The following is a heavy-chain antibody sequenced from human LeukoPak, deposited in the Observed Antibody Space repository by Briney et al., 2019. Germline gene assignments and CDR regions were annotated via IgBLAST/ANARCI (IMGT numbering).Heavy chain of an antibody. CDR2: ISGSGGST. Sequence: GGSLRLSCAASGFTFSSYAMSWVRQAPGKGLEWVSGISGSGGSTYYADSVKGRFTISRDNSKNTLYLQMNSLRAEDTAVYYCAGGSGSYYNVRWFDPWGQGTLVTVSS. D-gene: IGHD3-10*01. CDR1: GFTFSSYA. CDR3: AGGSGSYYNVRWFDP. V-gene: IGHV3-23*01. J-gene: IGHJ5*02.